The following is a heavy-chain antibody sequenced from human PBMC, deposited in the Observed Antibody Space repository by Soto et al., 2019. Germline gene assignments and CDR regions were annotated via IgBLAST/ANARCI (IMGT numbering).Heavy chain of an antibody. J-gene: IGHJ6*02. Sequence: SETLSLTCTVSGGSISSGGYYWSWIRQHPRKGLEWIGYIYYSGSTYYNPSLKSRVTISVDTSKNQFSLKLSPVTAADTAVYYCAREPNVLSGVRALGGMDVWGQGTTVTDSS. V-gene: IGHV4-31*03. CDR1: GGSISSGGYY. D-gene: IGHD3-10*01. CDR3: AREPNVLSGVRALGGMDV. CDR2: IYYSGST.